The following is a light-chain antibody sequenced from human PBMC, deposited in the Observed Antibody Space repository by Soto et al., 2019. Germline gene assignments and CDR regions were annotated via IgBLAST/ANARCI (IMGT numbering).Light chain of an antibody. J-gene: IGLJ1*01. V-gene: IGLV2-8*01. CDR3: SSYAGSTNFYV. CDR1: SSDVGAYEY. Sequence: QSALIQPPSASGSPGQSVTISCAGSSSDVGAYEYVSWYQQHPSKAPKLILYEVTKRPSGVPDRFSGSKSGNTASLTVSALQAEDEAAYYCSSYAGSTNFYVFGTGTKVT. CDR2: EVT.